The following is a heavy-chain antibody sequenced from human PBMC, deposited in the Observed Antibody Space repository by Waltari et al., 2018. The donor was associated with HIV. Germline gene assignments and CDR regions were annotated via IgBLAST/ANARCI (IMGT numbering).Heavy chain of an antibody. J-gene: IGHJ4*02. V-gene: IGHV3-74*01. CDR3: ARASHYIEFSTFDGDYYFDL. D-gene: IGHD3-9*01. Sequence: VQLVESGGGSIKTGGSLRLSCAGSGFSVRNHWMDWVRQGPGKGLVWVARIKSDGSTRNYADSVKGRFVISRDNSRNTVYLQLNSVKVEDTAVYFCARASHYIEFSTFDGDYYFDLWGRGTRVAVSS. CDR1: GFSVRNHW. CDR2: IKSDGSTR.